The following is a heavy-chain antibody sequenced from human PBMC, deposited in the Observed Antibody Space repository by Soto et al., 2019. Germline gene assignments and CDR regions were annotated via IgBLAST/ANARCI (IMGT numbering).Heavy chain of an antibody. CDR3: ARGSTSGFGVVIYYYMDV. CDR2: FDPEDGET. J-gene: IGHJ6*03. Sequence: ASVKVSCKVSGYTLTELSMHWVRQAPGKGLEWMGGFDPEDGETIYAQKFQGRVTMTEDTSTDTAYMELSSLRSEDTAVYYCARGSTSGFGVVIYYYMDVWGKGTTVTVSS. CDR1: GYTLTELS. D-gene: IGHD3-3*01. V-gene: IGHV1-24*01.